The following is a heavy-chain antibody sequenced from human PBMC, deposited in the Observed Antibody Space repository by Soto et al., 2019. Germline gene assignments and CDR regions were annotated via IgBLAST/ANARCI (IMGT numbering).Heavy chain of an antibody. CDR1: GFTFSSYA. V-gene: IGHV3-23*01. CDR3: AKDPDRSGSYYFDY. J-gene: IGHJ4*02. Sequence: GGSLRLSCAASGFTFSSYAMSWVRQAPGKGLEWVSAISGSGGSTYYADSVKGRFAISRDNSKNTLYLQMNSLRAEDTAVYYCAKDPDRSGSYYFDYWGQGTLVTVSS. D-gene: IGHD1-26*01. CDR2: ISGSGGST.